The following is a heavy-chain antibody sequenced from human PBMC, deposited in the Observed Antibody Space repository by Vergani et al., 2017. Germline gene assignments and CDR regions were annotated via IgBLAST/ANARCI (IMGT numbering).Heavy chain of an antibody. Sequence: QVQLVESGGGVVQPGGSLRLSCAASGFTFTNYGMHWVRQAPGKGLEWVAFTRYGGIVEYYGDSVRGRFTISRDNSKNTLYLQMNRLRPEDTAVYYCASASAASCGGASSWDFFEHWGQGTLVTVAS. CDR2: TRYGGIVE. J-gene: IGHJ4*02. V-gene: IGHV3-30*02. CDR1: GFTFTNYG. CDR3: ASASAASCGGASSWDFFEH. D-gene: IGHD2-21*01.